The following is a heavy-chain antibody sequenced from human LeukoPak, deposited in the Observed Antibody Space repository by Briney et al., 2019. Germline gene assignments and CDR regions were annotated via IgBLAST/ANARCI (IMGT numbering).Heavy chain of an antibody. V-gene: IGHV4-61*02. CDR1: GGSISSGSYY. CDR3: ARGDYYGSGKVVAA. Sequence: SQTLSLTCTVSGGSISSGSYYWSWIRQPAGKGLEWIGRIYTSGSTNYNPSLKSRVTISVDTSKNQFSLKLSSVTAADTAVYYCARGDYYGSGKVVAAWGQGTLVTASS. CDR2: IYTSGST. J-gene: IGHJ5*02. D-gene: IGHD3-10*01.